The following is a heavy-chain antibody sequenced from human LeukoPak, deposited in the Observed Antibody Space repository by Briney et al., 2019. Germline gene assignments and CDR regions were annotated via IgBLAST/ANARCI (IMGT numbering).Heavy chain of an antibody. J-gene: IGHJ6*03. Sequence: GGSLRLSCAASGFTFSNAWMSWVRQAPGKGLEWVGRIKSKTDGGTTAYAAPVKGRFTISRDDSKHTLYLQMNSLKTEDTAVYYCTLSRLYYDFWSGYYYYMDVWGKGTTVTVSS. CDR3: TLSRLYYDFWSGYYYYMDV. CDR2: IKSKTDGGTT. CDR1: GFTFSNAW. D-gene: IGHD3-3*01. V-gene: IGHV3-15*01.